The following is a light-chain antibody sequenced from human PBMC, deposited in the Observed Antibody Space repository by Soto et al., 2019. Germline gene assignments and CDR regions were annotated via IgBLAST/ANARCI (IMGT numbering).Light chain of an antibody. CDR1: QDISNY. V-gene: IGKV1-33*01. J-gene: IGKJ2*01. CDR3: QQFANLPYT. Sequence: DIQMTQSPSSLSASVGDRVTITCQASQDISNYLNWYQQKPGKAPKLLIYDASNLEAGVPSRFSGSGSGTDFTFTISILHPEDIATYYCQQFANLPYTFGQGTKLEIK. CDR2: DAS.